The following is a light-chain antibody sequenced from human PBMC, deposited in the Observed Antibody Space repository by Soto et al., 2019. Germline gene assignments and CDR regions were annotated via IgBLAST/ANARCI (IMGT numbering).Light chain of an antibody. V-gene: IGKV3-11*01. Sequence: ELVLTQSPATLSVSPGESATLSCRASQSVSNNLTWYQQKPGQPPRVLIYGASTRATGIPARLSGSGSGTDFTLTISSLEPEDFAVYYCQQRSNWLTFGGGTKVDIK. J-gene: IGKJ4*01. CDR3: QQRSNWLT. CDR1: QSVSNN. CDR2: GAS.